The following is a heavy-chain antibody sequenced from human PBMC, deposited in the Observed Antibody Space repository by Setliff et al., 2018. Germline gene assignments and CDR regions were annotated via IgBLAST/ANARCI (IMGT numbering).Heavy chain of an antibody. Sequence: SETLSLTCAVSGYPISSGYYWGWIRQSPGKGLEWIGEINDSGTTNYSPSLKSRVTISLDASTNQFSLKLRSVSAADTAVYYCRYWSGYYKNDYWAQGTLVTVSS. D-gene: IGHD3-3*01. CDR2: INDSGTT. CDR3: RYWSGYYKNDY. CDR1: GYPISSGYY. V-gene: IGHV4-38-2*01. J-gene: IGHJ4*02.